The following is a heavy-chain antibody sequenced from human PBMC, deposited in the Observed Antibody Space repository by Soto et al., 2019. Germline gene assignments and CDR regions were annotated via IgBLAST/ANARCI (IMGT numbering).Heavy chain of an antibody. V-gene: IGHV6-1*01. CDR3: ARASGDYVSGHYYIDC. CDR2: TYYRSKWYF. Sequence: SQTLSLTCAISGGSVSSNSAGWNWIRQTPSRGLEWLGRTYYRSKWYFNYAVSVESRITINPDTSKNQFSLQLSSVTPDDTAVYYCARASGDYVSGHYYIDCWGKGTTVTVSS. D-gene: IGHD3-16*01. J-gene: IGHJ6*03. CDR1: GGSVSSNSAG.